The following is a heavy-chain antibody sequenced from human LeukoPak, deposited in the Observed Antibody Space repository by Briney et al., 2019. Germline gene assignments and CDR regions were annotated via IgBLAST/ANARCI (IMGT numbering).Heavy chain of an antibody. Sequence: SVKVSCKASGGTFSSYAISWVRQAPGQGLEWMGGISPMFGTANYAQKFQGRVTITAAESTSTAYMEVSGLRSEDTAVYYCARSVGYCSSSSCFYYGMDVWGQGTTVTVSS. CDR2: ISPMFGTA. D-gene: IGHD2-2*01. CDR3: ARSVGYCSSSSCFYYGMDV. J-gene: IGHJ6*02. CDR1: GGTFSSYA. V-gene: IGHV1-69*13.